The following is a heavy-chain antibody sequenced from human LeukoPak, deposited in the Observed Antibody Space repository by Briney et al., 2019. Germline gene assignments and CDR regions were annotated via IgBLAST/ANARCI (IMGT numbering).Heavy chain of an antibody. J-gene: IGHJ5*02. D-gene: IGHD6-6*01. CDR2: INPSGGST. CDR1: GYTFTSYY. CDR3: ARGYSSSSLVNWFDP. V-gene: IGHV1-46*01. Sequence: ASVTVSFKASGYTFTSYYMHWVRQAPGQGLEWMGIINPSGGSTSYAQKFQGRVTMTRDTSTSTVYMELSSLRSEDTAVYYCARGYSSSSLVNWFDPWGQGTLVTVSS.